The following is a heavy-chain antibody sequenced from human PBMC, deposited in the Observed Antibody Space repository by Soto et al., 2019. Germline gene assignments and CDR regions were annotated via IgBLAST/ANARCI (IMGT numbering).Heavy chain of an antibody. CDR3: ASWLKEAGISGNYYSGMDV. CDR2: IMPIFGRA. V-gene: IGHV1-69*12. Sequence: QVQLVQSGAEVKKPGSSVKVSCKASGGTFSNYAFSWVRQAPGQGLEWLGGIMPIFGRADYAQKFRGRVTITADEATSTADMELSSLRSEDTAVYYCASWLKEAGISGNYYSGMDVWGQGTTVTVSS. CDR1: GGTFSNYA. D-gene: IGHD6-19*01. J-gene: IGHJ6*02.